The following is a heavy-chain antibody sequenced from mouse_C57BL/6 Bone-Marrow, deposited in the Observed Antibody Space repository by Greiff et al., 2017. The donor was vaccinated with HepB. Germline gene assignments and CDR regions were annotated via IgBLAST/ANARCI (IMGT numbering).Heavy chain of an antibody. CDR1: GYTFTDYE. V-gene: IGHV1-15*01. D-gene: IGHD1-1*01. CDR2: IDTETGGT. Sequence: QVQLQQSGAELVRPGASVTLSCKASGYTFTDYEMHWVKQTPVHGLEWIGAIDTETGGTAYNQKFKGKAILTADKSSSTAYMELRSLTSEDSAVYYCTYYYRSSYPFAYWGQGTLVTVSS. J-gene: IGHJ3*01. CDR3: TYYYRSSYPFAY.